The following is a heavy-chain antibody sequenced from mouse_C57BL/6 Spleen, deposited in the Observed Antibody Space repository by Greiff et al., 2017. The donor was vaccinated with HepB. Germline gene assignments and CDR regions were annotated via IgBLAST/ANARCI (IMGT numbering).Heavy chain of an antibody. D-gene: IGHD2-5*01. CDR1: GFNIKDYY. CDR2: IDPEDGDT. J-gene: IGHJ2*01. CDR3: TFYYSNYQRLYYFDY. Sequence: EVQLQQSGAELVRPGASVKLSCTASGFNIKDYYMHWVKQRPEQGLEWIGRIDPEDGDTEYAPKFQGKATMTADTSSNTAYLQLSSLTSEDTAVYYCTFYYSNYQRLYYFDYWGQGTTLTVSS. V-gene: IGHV14-1*01.